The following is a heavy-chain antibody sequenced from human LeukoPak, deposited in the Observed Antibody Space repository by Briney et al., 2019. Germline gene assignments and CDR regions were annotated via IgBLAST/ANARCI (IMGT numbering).Heavy chain of an antibody. D-gene: IGHD6-6*01. CDR1: GGSISSGDYY. V-gene: IGHV4-30-4*08. CDR2: IYYSGST. CDR3: ARGSEQLVSAFDI. J-gene: IGHJ3*02. Sequence: SQTLSLTCTVSGGSISSGDYYWSWIRQPPWKGLEWIGYIYYSGSTYYNPSLKSRVTISVDTSKNQFSLKLSSVTAADTAVYYCARGSEQLVSAFDIWGQGTMVTVSS.